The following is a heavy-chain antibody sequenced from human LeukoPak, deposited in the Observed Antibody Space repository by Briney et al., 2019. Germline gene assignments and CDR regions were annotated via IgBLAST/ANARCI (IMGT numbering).Heavy chain of an antibody. CDR3: AKDAYASGRYEDY. D-gene: IGHD3-10*01. J-gene: IGHJ4*02. CDR2: ITTSAGST. CDR1: GFTFSSYA. Sequence: PGGSLRLSCAASGFTFSSYAMSWVRQAPGKGVEWVSGITTSAGSTYYADSVKGRFTISRDNSKNTLYLQMNSLRAEDTALYYCAKDAYASGRYEDYWGQGTLVTVSS. V-gene: IGHV3-23*01.